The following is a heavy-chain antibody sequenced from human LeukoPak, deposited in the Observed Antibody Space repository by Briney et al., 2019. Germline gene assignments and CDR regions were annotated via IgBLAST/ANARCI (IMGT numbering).Heavy chain of an antibody. CDR1: GFTFGSYS. J-gene: IGHJ6*02. D-gene: IGHD6-19*01. CDR2: ISSSSSYI. Sequence: PGGSLRLSCAASGFTFGSYSMNWVRQAPGKGLEWVSSISSSSSYIYYADSVKGRFTISRDNAKNSLYLQMNSLRAEDTAVYYCASLAVYHYSMDVRGQGTTVTVSS. CDR3: ASLAVYHYSMDV. V-gene: IGHV3-21*01.